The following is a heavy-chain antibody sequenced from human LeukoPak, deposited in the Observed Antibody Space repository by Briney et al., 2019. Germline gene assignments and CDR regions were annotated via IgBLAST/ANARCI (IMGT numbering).Heavy chain of an antibody. J-gene: IGHJ3*02. V-gene: IGHV3-21*01. CDR1: GFTFSSYS. CDR2: ISSSSSYI. Sequence: GGSLRLSCAASGFTFSSYSMNWVRKVQGKGLEWVSSISSSSSYIYYADSVKGRFTISRDNAKNSLYLQMNSLRAEDTAVYYCARELRVYGVTLGAFDIWGQGTMVTVSS. CDR3: ARELRVYGVTLGAFDI. D-gene: IGHD4-17*01.